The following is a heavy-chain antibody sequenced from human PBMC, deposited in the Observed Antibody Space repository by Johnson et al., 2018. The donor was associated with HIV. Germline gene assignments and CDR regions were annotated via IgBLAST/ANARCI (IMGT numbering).Heavy chain of an antibody. D-gene: IGHD1-20*01. CDR2: IKQDGSEK. CDR3: ARDNWNEDI. Sequence: QVQLVESGGGVVQPGRSLRLSCAASGFTFSSYAMHWVRQAPGKGLEWEANIKQDGSEKYYADSVKGRFSVSRDNSKNTLYLQMNSLRAEDTAVYYCARDNWNEDIWGQGTMVTVSS. J-gene: IGHJ3*02. CDR1: GFTFSSYA. V-gene: IGHV3-30*04.